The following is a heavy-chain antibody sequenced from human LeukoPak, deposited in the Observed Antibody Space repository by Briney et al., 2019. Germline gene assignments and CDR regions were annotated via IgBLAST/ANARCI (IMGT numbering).Heavy chain of an antibody. V-gene: IGHV3-23*01. CDR1: GFTFSSYA. CDR3: AKRAAGRRGFYFDY. J-gene: IGHJ4*02. Sequence: PGGSLRLSCAASGFTFSSYAMSWVRQAPGKGLEWVSAISGSGGSTYYADSVKGRFTISRDNSENTPYLQMNSLRAEDTAVYYCAKRAAGRRGFYFDYWGQGTLVTVSS. CDR2: ISGSGGST. D-gene: IGHD6-13*01.